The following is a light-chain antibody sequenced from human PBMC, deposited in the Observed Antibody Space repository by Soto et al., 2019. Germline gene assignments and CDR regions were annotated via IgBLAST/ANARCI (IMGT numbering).Light chain of an antibody. CDR3: QHYRTS. CDR2: GAS. J-gene: IGKJ4*01. Sequence: EIVVTQSPATLSLSPGERATLSCRASQSAASYLAWYQQKPGQPPRLLIFGASSRATGIPDRFTGSGSGTDFTLTITRLEPEDFAVYYCQHYRTSFGGGTKVEIK. V-gene: IGKV3-20*01. CDR1: QSAASY.